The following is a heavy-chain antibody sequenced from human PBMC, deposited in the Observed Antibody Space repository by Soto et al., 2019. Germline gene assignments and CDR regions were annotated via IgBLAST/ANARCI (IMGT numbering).Heavy chain of an antibody. CDR2: ISSSSSYI. CDR3: ASGIGSLGAFDI. CDR1: GFTFSSYS. D-gene: IGHD2-21*01. V-gene: IGHV3-21*01. J-gene: IGHJ3*02. Sequence: GGSLRLSCAASGFTFSSYSMDWVRQAPGKGLEWVSSISSSSSYIYYADSVKGRFTISRDNAKNSLYLQMNSLRAEDTAVYYCASGIGSLGAFDIWGQGTMVTVSS.